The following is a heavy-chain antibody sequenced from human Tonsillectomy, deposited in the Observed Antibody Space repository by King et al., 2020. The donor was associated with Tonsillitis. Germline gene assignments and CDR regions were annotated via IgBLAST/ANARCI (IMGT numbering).Heavy chain of an antibody. CDR1: GFTFDDYA. V-gene: IGHV3-9*01. D-gene: IGHD3-16*02. Sequence: DVQLVESGGGLVQPGRSLRLSCAASGFTFDDYAMHWVRQAAGKGLEWVSGISWNSGRIGYVDSVKGRFTISRDNAKNSLYLQMNSLRAEDTALYYCAKDISGGAGISLHYYGMDVWGQGTTVTVSS. CDR2: ISWNSGRI. CDR3: AKDISGGAGISLHYYGMDV. J-gene: IGHJ6*02.